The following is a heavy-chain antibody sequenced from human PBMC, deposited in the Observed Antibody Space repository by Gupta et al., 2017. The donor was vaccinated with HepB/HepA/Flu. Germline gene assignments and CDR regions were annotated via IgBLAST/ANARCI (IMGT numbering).Heavy chain of an antibody. Sequence: QVQLVQSGAEVKKPGASVKVSCKASGYTFTSYAMHWVRQAPGQRLEWMGWINADNGYTKYSQKFQGRVTITRDTSASTAYMELSSLRSEDTAVFFCARANSGSDYNGFDYWGQGSLVTVSS. V-gene: IGHV1-3*01. J-gene: IGHJ4*02. CDR3: ARANSGSDYNGFDY. D-gene: IGHD3-10*01. CDR2: INADNGYT. CDR1: GYTFTSYA.